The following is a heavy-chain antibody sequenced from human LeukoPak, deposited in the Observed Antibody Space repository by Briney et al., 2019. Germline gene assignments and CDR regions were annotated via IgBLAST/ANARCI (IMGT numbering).Heavy chain of an antibody. J-gene: IGHJ4*02. CDR1: RSPMSGYH. CDR3: ARGSVTPDAGY. V-gene: IGHV4-59*01. CDR2: TFGTETT. Sequence: SETLSLTCSVSRSPMSGYHWSWIRQPPGKGLEWIGYTFGTETTDYNPSLKSRLVISVDTSKNQVSLTLNSVTAADTAFYYCARGSVTPDAGYWGPGILVTVSS. D-gene: IGHD4-17*01.